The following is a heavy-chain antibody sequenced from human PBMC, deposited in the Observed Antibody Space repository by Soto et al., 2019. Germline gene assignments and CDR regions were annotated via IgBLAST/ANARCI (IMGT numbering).Heavy chain of an antibody. D-gene: IGHD3-22*01. CDR3: ATSDGSGYSPFDH. CDR2: IYHTGTT. CDR1: GGSISSIDYF. J-gene: IGHJ4*02. Sequence: SETLSLTCSVSGGSISSIDYFWSWIRQPPGKGLEWIGFIYHTGTTYYNPSLRSRVTISIDTSKSQFSMKLNSVTAADTAVYYCATSDGSGYSPFDHWGQGTLVTVSS. V-gene: IGHV4-30-4*01.